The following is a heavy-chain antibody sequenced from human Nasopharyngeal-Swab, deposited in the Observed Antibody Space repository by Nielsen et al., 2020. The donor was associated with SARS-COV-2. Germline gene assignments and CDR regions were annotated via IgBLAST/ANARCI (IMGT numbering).Heavy chain of an antibody. J-gene: IGHJ4*02. CDR1: GFTFSSYG. CDR3: ARGISAIDY. Sequence: GESLKISCAASGFTFSSYGMHWVRQAPGKGLEWVAVIWYDGSNKYYADSVKGRFTISRDNSKNTLYLQMISLRAEDTAVYYCARGISAIDYWGQGTLVTVSS. D-gene: IGHD6-6*01. V-gene: IGHV3-33*01. CDR2: IWYDGSNK.